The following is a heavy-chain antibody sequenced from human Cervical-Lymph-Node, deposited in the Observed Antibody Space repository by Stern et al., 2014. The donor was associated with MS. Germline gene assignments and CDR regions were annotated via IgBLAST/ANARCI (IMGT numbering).Heavy chain of an antibody. V-gene: IGHV1-69*01. Sequence: QVQLVQSGADVKKPGSSVKVSCTASGDTFINFGISLVRQAPGQGLEWMGGFIPLFGTTEYAQKFQGRVTISADESATTVYMELSGLRSEDTAVYYCARDNDDNGMDVWGQGTTVTVTS. D-gene: IGHD1-1*01. J-gene: IGHJ6*02. CDR3: ARDNDDNGMDV. CDR2: FIPLFGTT. CDR1: GDTFINFG.